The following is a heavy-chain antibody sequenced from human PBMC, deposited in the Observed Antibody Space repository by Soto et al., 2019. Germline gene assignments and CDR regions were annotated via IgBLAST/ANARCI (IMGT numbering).Heavy chain of an antibody. V-gene: IGHV1-69*12. CDR1: GGTFSSYS. CDR3: AGVGLSIAAAGSDSYGMAV. CDR2: IIPIFGTA. J-gene: IGHJ6*02. D-gene: IGHD6-13*01. Sequence: QVQLVQSGAEVKKPGSSVKVSCKASGGTFSSYSISWVRQAPGQGLEWMGGIIPIFGTANYAQKFQGRVTITADESTSTAYMELSSLRSEDTAVYYCAGVGLSIAAAGSDSYGMAVWGHGTTVTVSS.